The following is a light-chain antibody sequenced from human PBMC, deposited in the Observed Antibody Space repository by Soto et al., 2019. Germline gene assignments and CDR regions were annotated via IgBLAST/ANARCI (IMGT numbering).Light chain of an antibody. CDR2: GAS. CDR1: QSISSNF. Sequence: EIVLTQSPGTLSLSPGERATLSCRASQSISSNFLAWYQQKPGQAPRLLIYGASSRATGIPDMFSGSGSGTDFTLTISRLEPEDFAVYSCQQYGSSPLTFGGGTKVEIK. J-gene: IGKJ4*01. V-gene: IGKV3-20*01. CDR3: QQYGSSPLT.